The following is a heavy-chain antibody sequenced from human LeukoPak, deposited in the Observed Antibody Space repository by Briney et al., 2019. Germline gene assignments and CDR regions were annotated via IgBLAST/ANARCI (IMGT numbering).Heavy chain of an antibody. J-gene: IGHJ6*03. Sequence: ASVKVSRKASGYTFTSYYMYWVRQAPGQGRGGLGVINPNGGSTRNAQKFQGRVTITRDMSTSTVYMELSSLRSDDTAVYYCARETRALAGYCSSTSCLGRENPKYYYYYYMDVWGKGTTVTVSS. V-gene: IGHV1-46*01. CDR1: GYTFTSYY. D-gene: IGHD2-2*01. CDR2: INPNGGST. CDR3: ARETRALAGYCSSTSCLGRENPKYYYYYYMDV.